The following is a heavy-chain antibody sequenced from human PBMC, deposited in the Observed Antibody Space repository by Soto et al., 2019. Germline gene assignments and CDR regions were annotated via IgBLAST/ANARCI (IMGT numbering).Heavy chain of an antibody. Sequence: KTSETLSLTCAVYGGSFSGYYWSWIRQPPGKGLEWIGEINHSGSTNYNPSLKSRVTISVDTSKNQFSLKLSSVTAADTAVYYCARVVAYLGYCSGGSCAKSNYYYYYGMDVWGQGTTVTVSS. J-gene: IGHJ6*02. CDR2: INHSGST. V-gene: IGHV4-34*01. D-gene: IGHD2-15*01. CDR3: ARVVAYLGYCSGGSCAKSNYYYYYGMDV. CDR1: GGSFSGYY.